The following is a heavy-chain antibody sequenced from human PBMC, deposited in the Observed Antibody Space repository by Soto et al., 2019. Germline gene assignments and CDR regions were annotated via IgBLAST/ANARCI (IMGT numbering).Heavy chain of an antibody. J-gene: IGHJ3*02. CDR3: ARKYSSSPRPDDAFDI. CDR2: ITSSRSNFT. V-gene: IGHV3-11*06. D-gene: IGHD6-13*01. Sequence: LRLSCAASGFTFSDYYMSWIRQAPGKGLEWVSYITSSRSNFTNYADSVKGRFTISRDNAKNSVYLQMDSLRVEDTAVYYCARKYSSSPRPDDAFDIWGQGTMVTVSS. CDR1: GFTFSDYY.